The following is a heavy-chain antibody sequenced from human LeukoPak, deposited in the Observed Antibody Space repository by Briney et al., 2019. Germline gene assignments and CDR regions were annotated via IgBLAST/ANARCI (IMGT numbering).Heavy chain of an antibody. CDR2: IRYDGSNK. CDR1: GFTFSSYG. CDR3: AREGKIDVSFDY. D-gene: IGHD2-8*01. J-gene: IGHJ4*02. V-gene: IGHV3-30*02. Sequence: GGSLRLSCAASGFTFSSYGMHWVRQAPGKGLEWVAFIRYDGSNKYYADSVKGRFTISRDNSKNTLYLQMNSLRAEDTAVYYCAREGKIDVSFDYWGQGTLVTVSS.